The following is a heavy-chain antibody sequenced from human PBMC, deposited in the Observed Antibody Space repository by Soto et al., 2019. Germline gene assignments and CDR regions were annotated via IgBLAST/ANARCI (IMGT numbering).Heavy chain of an antibody. D-gene: IGHD6-6*01. J-gene: IGHJ4*02. V-gene: IGHV4-59*01. CDR2: IYYSGST. CDR3: AREGKYSSSSGGYDY. Sequence: QVQLQESGPGLVKPSETLSLTCTVSGGSISSYYWSWIRQPPGKGLEWIGYIYYSGSTNYNPSLKSRVTISVDTSKNQFSLKLSSVTAADTAVYYCAREGKYSSSSGGYDYWGQGTLVTVSS. CDR1: GGSISSYY.